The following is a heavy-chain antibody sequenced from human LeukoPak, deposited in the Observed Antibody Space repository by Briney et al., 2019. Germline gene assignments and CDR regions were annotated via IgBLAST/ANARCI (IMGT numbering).Heavy chain of an antibody. V-gene: IGHV3-33*01. CDR2: IWYDGSNK. Sequence: GGSLRLSCAASGFTFSSYGMHWVRQAPGKGLEWVAVIWYDGSNKYYADSVKGRFTISRDNSKNTLYLQMNSLRAEDTAVYYCARGFTIFGAYGMDVWGQGTTVTVSS. CDR1: GFTFSSYG. D-gene: IGHD3-3*01. CDR3: ARGFTIFGAYGMDV. J-gene: IGHJ6*02.